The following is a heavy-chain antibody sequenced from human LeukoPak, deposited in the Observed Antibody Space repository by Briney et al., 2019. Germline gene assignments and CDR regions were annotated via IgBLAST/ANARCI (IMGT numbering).Heavy chain of an antibody. D-gene: IGHD4-23*01. CDR3: ARETPPDNTIDY. CDR2: IYYSGST. J-gene: IGHJ4*02. Sequence: PSETLSLTCTVSGGSISSHYWSWIRQPPGKGLEWIGYIYYSGSTNYNPSLKSRVTISVDTSKNQFSLKLSSVTAADTAVYYCARETPPDNTIDYWGQGTLVTVSS. V-gene: IGHV4-59*11. CDR1: GGSISSHY.